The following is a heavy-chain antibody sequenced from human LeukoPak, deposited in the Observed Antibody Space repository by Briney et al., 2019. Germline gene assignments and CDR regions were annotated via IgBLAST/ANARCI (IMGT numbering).Heavy chain of an antibody. CDR1: GGAISSGIYY. CDR2: IYYSGNT. J-gene: IGHJ4*02. D-gene: IGHD6-13*01. Sequence: PSETLSLTCTVSGGAISSGIYYWGWIRPPPGKGLEWGGSIYYSGNTYYSPSLNSRVTISVDTSKNQLTLKLNSVTAADTAVYYCARHVRQQLPPKAFDYWGQGTLVTVSS. CDR3: ARHVRQQLPPKAFDY. V-gene: IGHV4-39*01.